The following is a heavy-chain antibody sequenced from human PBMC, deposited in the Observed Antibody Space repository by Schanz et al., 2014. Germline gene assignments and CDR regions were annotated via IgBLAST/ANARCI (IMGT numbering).Heavy chain of an antibody. Sequence: QVLLVQSGAEVKQPGASVKVSCKASGYTFTAYFIHWVRQAPGQGLEWMGRINPNTGGTNFAQKFQGRVTMTRDTSITTAYMDLSGLTSDDTAVYYCARQERCLSLNCYPPFDYWGQGSLVTVSS. CDR1: GYTFTAYF. V-gene: IGHV1-2*06. J-gene: IGHJ4*02. CDR3: ARQERCLSLNCYPPFDY. CDR2: INPNTGGT. D-gene: IGHD1-26*01.